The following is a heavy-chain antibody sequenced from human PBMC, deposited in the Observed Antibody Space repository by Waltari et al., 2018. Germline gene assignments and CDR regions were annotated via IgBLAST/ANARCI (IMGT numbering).Heavy chain of an antibody. V-gene: IGHV4-59*01. Sequence: QVQLQESGPGLVKPSETLSLTCSVSDGPITDSHWSWIRQPPGKALEWIGYIENSGNTNYNPSLKSRVTMSRDTSKNQVSLKVNSVTAADTAVYYCARHLGWGNYFYMDVWGKGSTVIVSS. CDR1: DGPITDSH. CDR3: ARHLGWGNYFYMDV. D-gene: IGHD6-19*01. J-gene: IGHJ6*03. CDR2: IENSGNT.